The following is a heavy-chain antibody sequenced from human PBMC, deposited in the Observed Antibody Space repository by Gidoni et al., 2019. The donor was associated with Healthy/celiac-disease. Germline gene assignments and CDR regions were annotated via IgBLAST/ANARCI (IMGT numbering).Heavy chain of an antibody. CDR2: IRSKANSYAT. V-gene: IGHV3-73*02. J-gene: IGHJ5*02. CDR1: GFTFSGSA. CDR3: TGYYDFPFDP. D-gene: IGHD3-3*01. Sequence: EVQLVESGGGLVQPGGSLKLSCAASGFTFSGSAMHWGRQASGKGLAWVGRIRSKANSYATAYAASVKGRFTISRDDSKNTAYLQMNSLKTEDTAVYYCTGYYDFPFDPWGQGTLVTVSS.